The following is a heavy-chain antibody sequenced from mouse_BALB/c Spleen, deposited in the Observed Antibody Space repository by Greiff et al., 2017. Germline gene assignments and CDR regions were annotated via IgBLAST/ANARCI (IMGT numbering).Heavy chain of an antibody. CDR1: GFNIKDTY. CDR3: ARGYGAAMDY. V-gene: IGHV14-3*02. J-gene: IGHJ4*01. D-gene: IGHD1-2*01. Sequence: EVKLVESGAELVKPGASVKLSCTASGFNIKDTYMHWVKQRPEQGLEWIGRIDPANGNTKYDPKFQGKATITADTSSNTAYLQLSSLTSEDTAVYYCARGYGAAMDYWGQGTSVTVSS. CDR2: IDPANGNT.